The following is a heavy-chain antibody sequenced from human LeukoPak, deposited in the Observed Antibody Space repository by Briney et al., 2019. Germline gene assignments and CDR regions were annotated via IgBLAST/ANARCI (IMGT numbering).Heavy chain of an antibody. D-gene: IGHD3-9*01. CDR2: ISGRGGST. Sequence: PGGSLRLSCAASGFTFSNYVMSWVRQAPGVGLEWVSTISGRGGSTFYADSVKGRFTISRDNSKNTLYLQMNSLRADDTAVYYCAKGYYDILTDYFHNWFNPWGQGTLVIVSS. CDR1: GFTFSNYV. J-gene: IGHJ5*02. V-gene: IGHV3-23*01. CDR3: AKGYYDILTDYFHNWFNP.